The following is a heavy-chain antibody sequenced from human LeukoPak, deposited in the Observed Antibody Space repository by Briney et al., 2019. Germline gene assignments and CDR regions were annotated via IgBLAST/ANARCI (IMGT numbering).Heavy chain of an antibody. Sequence: PGGSLRLSCAASGFTFSSYAMHWVRQAPGKGLEWVAFIRYDGSNKYYADSVKGRFTISRDNSKNTLYLQMNSLRAEDTAVYYCAKDLYSYGYATWGQGTLVTVSS. CDR3: AKDLYSYGYAT. J-gene: IGHJ4*02. CDR2: IRYDGSNK. D-gene: IGHD5-18*01. V-gene: IGHV3-30*02. CDR1: GFTFSSYA.